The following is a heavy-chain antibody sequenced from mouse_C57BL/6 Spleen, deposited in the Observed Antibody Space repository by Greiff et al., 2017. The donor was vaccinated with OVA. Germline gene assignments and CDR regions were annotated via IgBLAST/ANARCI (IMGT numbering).Heavy chain of an antibody. V-gene: IGHV1-18*01. CDR2: INPNNGGT. D-gene: IGHD2-12*01. Sequence: VQLQQSGPELVKPGASVKIPCKASGYTFTDYNMDWVKQSHGKSLEWIGDINPNNGGTIYNQKFKGKATLTVDKSSSTAYMELRSLTSEDTAVYYCARLRRGYYAMDDWGQGTSVTVSS. CDR1: GYTFTDYN. CDR3: ARLRRGYYAMDD. J-gene: IGHJ4*01.